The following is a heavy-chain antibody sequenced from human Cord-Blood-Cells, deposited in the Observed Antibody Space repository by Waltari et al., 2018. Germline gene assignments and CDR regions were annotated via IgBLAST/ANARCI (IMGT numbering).Heavy chain of an antibody. Sequence: QMQLVQSGPEVKKPGTSVKVSCKASGFTFTSSAVQWVRQARGQRLEWIGWIVVGSGNTNYAQKFQERVTITRDMSTSTAYMELSSLRSEDTAVYYCAAHSGYDGNYFDYWGQGTLVTVSS. CDR2: IVVGSGNT. J-gene: IGHJ4*02. CDR1: GFTFTSSA. D-gene: IGHD5-12*01. V-gene: IGHV1-58*01. CDR3: AAHSGYDGNYFDY.